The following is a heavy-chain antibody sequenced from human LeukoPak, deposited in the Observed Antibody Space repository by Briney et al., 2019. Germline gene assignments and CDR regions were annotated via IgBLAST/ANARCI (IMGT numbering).Heavy chain of an antibody. V-gene: IGHV4-59*01. Sequence: KPSETLSLTCTVSGGSISGYYWSWIRQPPGKGLEWIGYIFYSGSTNYNPSLKSRVTISIDTSKNQFSLRLSSVTAADTAVYYCARARPVTSDWYQRVGSWFDPWGQGTLVTVSS. CDR3: ARARPVTSDWYQRVGSWFDP. J-gene: IGHJ5*02. D-gene: IGHD6-19*01. CDR1: GGSISGYY. CDR2: IFYSGST.